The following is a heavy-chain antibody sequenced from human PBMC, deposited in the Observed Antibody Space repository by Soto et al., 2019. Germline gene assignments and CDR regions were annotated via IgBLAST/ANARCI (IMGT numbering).Heavy chain of an antibody. CDR2: ISGSGGST. D-gene: IGHD4-17*01. V-gene: IGHV3-23*01. Sequence: EVQLLESGGGLVQPGGSLRLSCAASGFTFSSYAMSWVRQAPGKGLEWVSAISGSGGSTYYADSVKGRFTISRDNSKNTMYLQMNSLRAEDTAVYYCAKAASQYEYGDAFDYWGQGTLVTVYS. CDR1: GFTFSSYA. J-gene: IGHJ4*02. CDR3: AKAASQYEYGDAFDY.